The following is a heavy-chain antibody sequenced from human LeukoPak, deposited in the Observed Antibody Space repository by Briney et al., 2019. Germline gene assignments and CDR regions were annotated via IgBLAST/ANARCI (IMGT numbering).Heavy chain of an antibody. Sequence: QPGGSLRLSCVASGFTVSSNYMSWVRQAPGKGLEWVSVIYSGGSTYYADSVKGRFTISKDNSKNTLYLQMNSLRAEDTAVYYCARYFYDSSGYPYYFDHWGQGTLVTVSS. J-gene: IGHJ4*02. D-gene: IGHD3-22*01. V-gene: IGHV3-53*01. CDR3: ARYFYDSSGYPYYFDH. CDR2: IYSGGST. CDR1: GFTVSSNY.